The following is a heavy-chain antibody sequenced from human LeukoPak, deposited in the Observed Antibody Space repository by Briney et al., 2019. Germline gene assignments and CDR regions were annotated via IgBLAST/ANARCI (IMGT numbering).Heavy chain of an antibody. CDR2: ISAYNGNT. V-gene: IGHV1-18*01. CDR1: GYTFTSYG. J-gene: IGHJ2*01. D-gene: IGHD6-13*01. CDR3: ARDPRSHSSSWYWYFDL. Sequence: ASVKVSCKASGYTFTSYGISWVRQAPGQGLEWMGWISAYNGNTNYAQKLQGRVTMTTDTSTSTAYMELRSLRSDDTAVYYCARDPRSHSSSWYWYFDLWGRGTLVTVSS.